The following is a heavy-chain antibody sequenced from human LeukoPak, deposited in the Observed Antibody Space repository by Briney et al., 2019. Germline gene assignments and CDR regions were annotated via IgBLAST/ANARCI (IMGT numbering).Heavy chain of an antibody. V-gene: IGHV4-34*01. CDR1: GGSFSGYY. D-gene: IGHD4-17*01. J-gene: IGHJ4*02. Sequence: PSETLSLTCAVYGGSFSGYYWSWIRQPPGKGLEWIGEINHSGSTNYNPSLKSRVTISVDTSKNQFSLKLSSVTAADTAVYYCARGSTVTYFDYWGQGTLATVSS. CDR2: INHSGST. CDR3: ARGSTVTYFDY.